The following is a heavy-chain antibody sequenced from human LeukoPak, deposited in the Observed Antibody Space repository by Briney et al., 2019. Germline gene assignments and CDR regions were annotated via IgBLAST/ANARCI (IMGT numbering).Heavy chain of an antibody. CDR1: GFTFSSYA. Sequence: GGSLRLSCAASGFTFSSYAMSWVRQAPGKGLEWVSAISGSGGSTYYADSVKGRFTISRDNSKNTLYLQMNSLRAEDTAVYYRAKASGFWSGYLWFDPWGQGTLVTVSS. V-gene: IGHV3-23*01. D-gene: IGHD3-3*01. CDR2: ISGSGGST. CDR3: AKASGFWSGYLWFDP. J-gene: IGHJ5*02.